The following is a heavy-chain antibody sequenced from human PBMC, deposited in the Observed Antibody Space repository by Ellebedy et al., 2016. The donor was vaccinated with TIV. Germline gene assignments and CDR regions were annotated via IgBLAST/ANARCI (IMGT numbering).Heavy chain of an antibody. J-gene: IGHJ6*02. CDR2: ISGSGGRT. Sequence: GGSLRLXXAASRFTFSSYAMNWVRQAPGKGLEWVSGISGSGGRTYYAESVKGRFAISRDNSKNTVSLLMNSLRAEDMAVYYCAKGDEFWSGYSPTYHYGMDAWGQGTTVSVSS. CDR1: RFTFSSYA. D-gene: IGHD3-3*01. V-gene: IGHV3-23*01. CDR3: AKGDEFWSGYSPTYHYGMDA.